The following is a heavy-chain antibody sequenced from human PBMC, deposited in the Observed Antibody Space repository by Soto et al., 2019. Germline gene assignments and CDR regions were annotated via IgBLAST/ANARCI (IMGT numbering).Heavy chain of an antibody. CDR1: VYSFNTYC. CDR2: IDPCSSYS. CDR3: ARHSTSHEPRVLSRFEP. V-gene: IGHV5-10-1*01. J-gene: IGHJ5*02. D-gene: IGHD3-9*01. Sequence: PGESLKISCQGSVYSFNTYCISWVRQLPVKGLEWMGRIDPCSSYSNYSPSFEGHVTISVEKSKSTAFIQWGSLKASDTATYYCARHSTSHEPRVLSRFEPWAPGTMVTVSS.